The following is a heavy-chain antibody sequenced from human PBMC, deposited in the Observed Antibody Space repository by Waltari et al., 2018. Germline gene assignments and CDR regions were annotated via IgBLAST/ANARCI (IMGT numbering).Heavy chain of an antibody. Sequence: EVQLVESGGGLIQPGGSLRLSCAASGFTVSNNYVVWVRQAPGKGLEWVSTIYDNEGTEYADSVKGRFTISRDTAKNTLFLQMNSLRADDTAVYYCATRVVVPGVPGMADYWGQGTLVTVSS. D-gene: IGHD2-2*01. CDR3: ATRVVVPGVPGMADY. J-gene: IGHJ4*02. CDR1: GFTVSNNY. CDR2: IYDNEGT. V-gene: IGHV3-53*01.